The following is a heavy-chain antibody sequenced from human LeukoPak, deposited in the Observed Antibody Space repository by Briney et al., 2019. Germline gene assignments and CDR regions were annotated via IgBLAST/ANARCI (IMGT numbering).Heavy chain of an antibody. CDR3: ARHGPLYEYFYYNMDV. Sequence: SETLSLTCTVSGDSISSYYWSWIRQPPGKGLEWIGYIYYSGVTDYNPSLKSRVTIPVDTSKNQFSLKLSSVTAADTAVYYCARHGPLYEYFYYNMDVWGQGTTVTVSS. J-gene: IGHJ6*02. V-gene: IGHV4-59*08. D-gene: IGHD5/OR15-5a*01. CDR2: IYYSGVT. CDR1: GDSISSYY.